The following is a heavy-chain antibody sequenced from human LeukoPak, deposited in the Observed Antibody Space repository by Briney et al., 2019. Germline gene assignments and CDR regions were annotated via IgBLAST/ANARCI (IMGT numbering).Heavy chain of an antibody. CDR3: ARARFLELRIFDP. CDR1: GYTFTGYY. D-gene: IGHD3-3*01. V-gene: IGHV1-2*02. J-gene: IGHJ5*02. CDR2: INPNSGGT. Sequence: GASVKVSCKASGYTFTGYYMHWVRQAPGQGLEWMGWINPNSGGTNYAQKFQGRVTMTRDTSISTAYMELSRLRSDDTAVYYCARARFLELRIFDPWGQGTLVTVSS.